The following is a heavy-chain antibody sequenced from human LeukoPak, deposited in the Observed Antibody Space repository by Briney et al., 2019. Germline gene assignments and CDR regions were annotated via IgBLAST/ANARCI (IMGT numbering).Heavy chain of an antibody. CDR1: GDSVSSNSAA. Sequence: SQTLSLTCAISGDSVSSNSAAWNWIRQSPSRGLECLGRTYYRSKWFSDYAVSMKSRITLSPDTSKNQFSLQLNSVTPEDTAVYYCARGNWNSGNGMAVWGQGTTVTVSS. V-gene: IGHV6-1*01. D-gene: IGHD1-7*01. CDR3: ARGNWNSGNGMAV. CDR2: TYYRSKWFS. J-gene: IGHJ6*02.